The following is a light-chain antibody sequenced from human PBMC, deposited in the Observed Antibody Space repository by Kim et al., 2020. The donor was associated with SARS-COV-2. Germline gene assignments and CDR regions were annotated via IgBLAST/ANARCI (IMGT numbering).Light chain of an antibody. CDR3: QQYDNPTWT. CDR1: QDISNY. V-gene: IGKV1-33*01. Sequence: DIQMTQSPSSLSASVGDRVTITCQASQDISNYLNWYQQKPGKAPKPLIYDASNLETGVPSRFSGSGSGTDFTFTISSLQPEDIATYYCQQYDNPTWTFGQGTKVDIK. CDR2: DAS. J-gene: IGKJ1*01.